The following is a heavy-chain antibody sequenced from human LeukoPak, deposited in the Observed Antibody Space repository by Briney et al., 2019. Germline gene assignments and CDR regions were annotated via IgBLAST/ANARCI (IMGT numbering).Heavy chain of an antibody. CDR3: AKDVAGGNSVFYYYYGMDV. V-gene: IGHV3-30*02. J-gene: IGHJ6*02. D-gene: IGHD4-23*01. CDR1: GFSFSDYG. CDR2: IRHDGNKK. Sequence: GGSLRLSCGASGFSFSDYGMHWVRQAPGKGLEWVAFIRHDGNKKYLPDSMKGRFTISRDNSKNTLYLQMNSLRAEDTAVYYCAKDVAGGNSVFYYYYGMDVWGQGTTVTVSS.